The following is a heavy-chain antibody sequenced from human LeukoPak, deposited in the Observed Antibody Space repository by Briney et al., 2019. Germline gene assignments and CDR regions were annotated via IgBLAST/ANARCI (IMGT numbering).Heavy chain of an antibody. Sequence: PGGSLRLSCAGSGFSFSSYWMHWVRQAPGKGLEWVAVISYDGSNKYYADSVKGRFTISRDNSKNTLYLQMNSLRAEDTAVYYCARGWLRPPGAFDIWGQGTMVTVSS. J-gene: IGHJ3*02. CDR2: ISYDGSNK. D-gene: IGHD3-22*01. CDR3: ARGWLRPPGAFDI. CDR1: GFSFSSYW. V-gene: IGHV3-30-3*01.